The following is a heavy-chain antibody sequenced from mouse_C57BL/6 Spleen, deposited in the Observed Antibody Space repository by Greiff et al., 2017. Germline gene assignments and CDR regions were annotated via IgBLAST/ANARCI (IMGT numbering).Heavy chain of an antibody. CDR1: GYAFSSSW. Sequence: QVQLQQSGPELVKPGASVKISCKASGYAFSSSWMNWVKQRPGKGLEWIGRIYPGDGDTNYNGKFKGKATLTADKSSSTAYMQLSSLTSEDSAVYFCARLAAMDYWGQGTSVTVSS. J-gene: IGHJ4*01. CDR2: IYPGDGDT. CDR3: ARLAAMDY. V-gene: IGHV1-82*01.